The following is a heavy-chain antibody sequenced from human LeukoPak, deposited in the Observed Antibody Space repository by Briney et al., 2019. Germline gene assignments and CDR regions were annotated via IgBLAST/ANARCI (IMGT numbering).Heavy chain of an antibody. J-gene: IGHJ4*02. CDR3: ASSGAYSDFDF. V-gene: IGHV3-53*01. CDR2: IYSGGSA. Sequence: GGSLRLSCAASGFTANNNYMSWVRRAPGKSLQWVSLIYSGGSAYYEDSVKGRFTISRDSSKNMVFLQMNSLRAEDTAVYYCASSGAYSDFDFWGQGTLVTVSS. CDR1: GFTANNNY. D-gene: IGHD3-22*01.